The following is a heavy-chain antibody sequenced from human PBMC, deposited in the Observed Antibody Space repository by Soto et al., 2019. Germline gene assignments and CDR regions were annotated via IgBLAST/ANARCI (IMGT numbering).Heavy chain of an antibody. CDR2: ISYDGSNK. CDR1: GFTFSSYG. Sequence: GGSLRLSSAASGFTFSSYGMHWVRQAPGKGLEWVAVISYDGSNKYYADSVKGRFTISRDNSKNTLYLQMNSLRAEDTAVYYCARDQGDFDWGQGTMVTFSS. V-gene: IGHV3-30*03. CDR3: ARDQGDFD. D-gene: IGHD3-16*01. J-gene: IGHJ4*02.